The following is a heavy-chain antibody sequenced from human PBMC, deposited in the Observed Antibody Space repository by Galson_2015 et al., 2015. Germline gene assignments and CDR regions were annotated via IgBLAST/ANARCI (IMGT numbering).Heavy chain of an antibody. CDR1: GFTFSSYA. Sequence: SLRLSCAASGFTFSSYAMNWVRQAPGKGLEWVSTIGSSGGGTYYADSVKGRFTISRDNSKTTLFLQMSGLRAEDTAVYYCAKEPDFGNYYYFDYWGQGALVTVSS. V-gene: IGHV3-23*01. CDR3: AKEPDFGNYYYFDY. J-gene: IGHJ4*02. D-gene: IGHD4-11*01. CDR2: IGSSGGGT.